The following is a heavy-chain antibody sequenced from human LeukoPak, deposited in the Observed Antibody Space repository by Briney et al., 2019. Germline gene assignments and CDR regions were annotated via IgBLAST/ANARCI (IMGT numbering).Heavy chain of an antibody. D-gene: IGHD6-19*01. J-gene: IGHJ4*02. Sequence: SETLSLTCTVSGVSITSYFWSWIRLPPGRGLEWIGYIYHSGSTNSNPSLKSRVSISLDTSKNQFSLKLSSVTAADTAVYYCARGRVPGAWGQGTLVTVSS. V-gene: IGHV4-59*01. CDR2: IYHSGST. CDR3: ARGRVPGA. CDR1: GVSITSYF.